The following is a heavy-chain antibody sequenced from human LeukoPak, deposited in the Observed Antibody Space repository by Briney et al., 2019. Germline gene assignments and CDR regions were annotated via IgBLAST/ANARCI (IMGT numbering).Heavy chain of an antibody. V-gene: IGHV3-30*04. D-gene: IGHD3-10*01. CDR2: ISFDGAYR. Sequence: ERSLTLSCAASGFTSSAIHWVRQSPGKGLEWLAIISFDGAYRYYADSVKGRFTISRDISKNTFYLQMSSLTADDAALYYCAKDQQGGAGSGRFDYWGQGTLVTVSS. CDR3: AKDQQGGAGSGRFDY. J-gene: IGHJ4*02. CDR1: GFTSSA.